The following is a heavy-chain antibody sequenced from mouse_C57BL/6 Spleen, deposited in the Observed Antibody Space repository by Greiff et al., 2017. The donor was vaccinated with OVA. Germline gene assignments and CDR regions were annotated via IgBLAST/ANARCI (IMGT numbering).Heavy chain of an antibody. CDR1: GYAFSSSW. V-gene: IGHV1-82*01. D-gene: IGHD3-2*02. J-gene: IGHJ4*01. CDR3: AREDSSGLYAMDY. Sequence: SGPELVKPGASVKISCKASGYAFSSSWMNWVKQRPGKGLEWIGRIYPGDGDTNYNGKFKGKATLTADKSSSTAYMQLSSLTSEDSAVYFCAREDSSGLYAMDYWGQGTSVTVSS. CDR2: IYPGDGDT.